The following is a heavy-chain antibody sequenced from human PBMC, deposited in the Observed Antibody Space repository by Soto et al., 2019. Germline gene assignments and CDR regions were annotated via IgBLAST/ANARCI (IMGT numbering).Heavy chain of an antibody. CDR3: ARGYGVKSGTFDF. D-gene: IGHD4-17*01. Sequence: QPGGSLRLSCAASGFTCSSYDMHWVRQAPGKGLDWVAVIWYDGSNKDYADSVKGRFTISRDNSKNTLYLQMNSLRGEDTAVYYCARGYGVKSGTFDFWGQGTMVPVSS. CDR1: GFTCSSYD. J-gene: IGHJ3*01. CDR2: IWYDGSNK. V-gene: IGHV3-33*01.